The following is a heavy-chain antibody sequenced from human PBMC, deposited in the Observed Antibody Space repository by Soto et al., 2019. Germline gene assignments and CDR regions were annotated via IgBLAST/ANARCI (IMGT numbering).Heavy chain of an antibody. CDR1: GGTFSSYA. J-gene: IGHJ3*02. D-gene: IGHD3-3*01. V-gene: IGHV1-69*13. CDR2: IIPIFGTA. Sequence: SVKVSCKASGGTFSSYAISWVRQAPGQGLEWMGGIIPIFGTANYAQKFQGRVTITADESTSTAYMELSSLRSEDTAVYYCARETAKGDYDFWSGYRANAFDIWGQGTIVTVSS. CDR3: ARETAKGDYDFWSGYRANAFDI.